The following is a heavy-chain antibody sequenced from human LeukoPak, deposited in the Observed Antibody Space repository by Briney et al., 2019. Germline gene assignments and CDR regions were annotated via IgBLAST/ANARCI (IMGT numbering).Heavy chain of an antibody. CDR3: ARIRAYCGGDCYSIPGYLGYFDY. CDR2: SIPIFGTA. V-gene: IGHV1-69*01. Sequence: GSSVKVSCKASGDTFSSYAISWVRQAPGQGLEWMGGSIPIFGTANYAQKFQGRVTITADESTSTAYMELSSLRSEDTAVYYCARIRAYCGGDCYSIPGYLGYFDYWGQGTLVTVSS. CDR1: GDTFSSYA. J-gene: IGHJ4*02. D-gene: IGHD2-21*02.